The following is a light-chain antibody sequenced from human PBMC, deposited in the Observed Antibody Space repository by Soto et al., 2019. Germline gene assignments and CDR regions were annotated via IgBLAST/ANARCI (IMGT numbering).Light chain of an antibody. CDR2: GAS. Sequence: EIVLTQSPGTLSLSPGERATLSCRASQSVNSRYLAWYQQKAGQAPRLLIYGASSRATGIPDRVSGSGSGTDFTLTISRLEPEDFAVYYCQQYGSTPRTFGQGTKVDIK. V-gene: IGKV3-20*01. CDR3: QQYGSTPRT. CDR1: QSVNSRY. J-gene: IGKJ1*01.